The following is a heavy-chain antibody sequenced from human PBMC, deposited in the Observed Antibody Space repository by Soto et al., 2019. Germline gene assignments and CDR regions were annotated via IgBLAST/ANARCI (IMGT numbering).Heavy chain of an antibody. CDR1: GGSISSSSYY. J-gene: IGHJ5*02. CDR2: IYYSGSI. Sequence: SETLSLTCTVSGGSISSSSYYWGWIRQPPGKGLEWIGSIYYSGSIYYNPSLKSRVTTSVDTTKNQFYLKLNSVTAADTAVYYCARHGSSSSTSEWFDAWGQGTLVTVSS. CDR3: ARHGSSSSTSEWFDA. D-gene: IGHD6-13*01. V-gene: IGHV4-39*01.